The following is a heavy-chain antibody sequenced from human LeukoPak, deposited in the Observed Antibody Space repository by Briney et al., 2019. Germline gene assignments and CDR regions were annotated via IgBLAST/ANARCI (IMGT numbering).Heavy chain of an antibody. V-gene: IGHV4-59*01. CDR3: ARVSLDTAMDRLFDY. Sequence: SSETLSLTCTVSGGSISSYYWSWIRQPPGKGLEWIGYIYYSGSTNYNPSLKSRVTISVDTSKNQFSLELSSVTAADTAVYYCARVSLDTAMDRLFDYWGQGTLVTVSS. D-gene: IGHD5-18*01. J-gene: IGHJ4*02. CDR2: IYYSGST. CDR1: GGSISSYY.